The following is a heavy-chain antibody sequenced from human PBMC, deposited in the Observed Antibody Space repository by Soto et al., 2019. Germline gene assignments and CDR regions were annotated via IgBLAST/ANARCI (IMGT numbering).Heavy chain of an antibody. J-gene: IGHJ4*02. V-gene: IGHV4-34*01. CDR2: INHSGST. CDR3: ETSSRWQWLVYYFDY. CDR1: GGSFSGHY. D-gene: IGHD6-19*01. Sequence: SETLSLTCAVYGGSFSGHYWSWIRQPPGKGLEWIGEINHSGSTNYNPSLKSRVTISVDTSKNQFSLKLSSVTAADTAVYYCETSSRWQWLVYYFDYWGQGTLVTVYS.